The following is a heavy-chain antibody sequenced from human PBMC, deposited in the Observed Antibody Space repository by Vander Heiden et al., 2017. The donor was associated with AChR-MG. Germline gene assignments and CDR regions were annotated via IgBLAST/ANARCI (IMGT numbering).Heavy chain of an antibody. V-gene: IGHV1-69*06. CDR2: IIPIFGTA. Sequence: QVQLVQSGAEVKKPGSSVKVSCKASGGTFSSYAISWVRQAPGQGLEWMGGIIPIFGTANYAQKFQGRVTITADKSTSTAYMELSSLRSEDTAVYYCARDGVVDSSSWMATDDAFDIWGQGTMVTVSS. D-gene: IGHD6-13*01. J-gene: IGHJ3*02. CDR1: GGTFSSYA. CDR3: ARDGVVDSSSWMATDDAFDI.